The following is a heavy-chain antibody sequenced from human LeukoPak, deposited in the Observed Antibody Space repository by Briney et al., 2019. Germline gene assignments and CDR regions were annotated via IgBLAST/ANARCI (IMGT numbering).Heavy chain of an antibody. Sequence: ASVKVSCKASGYTFTSYGISWVRQAPGQGLEWMGWISAYNGNTNYAQKLQGRVTMTTDTSTSTAYMELRSLRSDDTAVYYCARSAAAVAARNYYGMDVWGQGTTVTVSS. CDR3: ARSAAAVAARNYYGMDV. J-gene: IGHJ6*02. CDR1: GYTFTSYG. V-gene: IGHV1-18*01. D-gene: IGHD6-13*01. CDR2: ISAYNGNT.